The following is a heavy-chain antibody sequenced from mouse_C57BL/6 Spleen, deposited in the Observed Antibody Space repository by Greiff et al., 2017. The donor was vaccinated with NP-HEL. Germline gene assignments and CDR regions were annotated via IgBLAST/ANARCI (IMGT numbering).Heavy chain of an antibody. CDR2: ISSGSSTI. J-gene: IGHJ4*01. CDR1: GFTFSDYG. V-gene: IGHV5-17*01. D-gene: IGHD1-1*01. Sequence: VQLVESGGGLVKPGGSLKLSCAASGFTFSDYGMHWVRQAPEKGLEWVAYISSGSSTIYYADTVKGRFTISRDNAKNTLFLQMTSLRSEDTAMYYCARRYYGSSYAMDYWGQGTSVTVSS. CDR3: ARRYYGSSYAMDY.